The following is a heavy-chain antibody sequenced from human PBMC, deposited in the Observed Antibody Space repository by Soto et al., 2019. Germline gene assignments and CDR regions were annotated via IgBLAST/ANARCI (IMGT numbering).Heavy chain of an antibody. J-gene: IGHJ5*02. CDR1: GDSVSSNSAA. V-gene: IGHV6-1*01. CDR2: TYYRSKWYN. Sequence: QTLSLTCAISGDSVSSNSAAWNWIRQSPSRCLEWLGRTYYRSKWYNDYAVSVKSRITINPDTSKNQFSLQLNSVTHEDTAVYYCARDPGIAPYNWFDPWGQGTLVTVSS. CDR3: ARDPGIAPYNWFDP. D-gene: IGHD6-13*01.